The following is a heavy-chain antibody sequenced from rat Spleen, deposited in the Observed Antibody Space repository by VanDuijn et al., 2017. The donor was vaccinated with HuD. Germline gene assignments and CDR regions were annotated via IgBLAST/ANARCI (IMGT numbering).Heavy chain of an antibody. Sequence: WTGGSTDYNSALKSRLSISRDTSKSQVFLKMNSLQTEDIATYYCARDGYRGGFAYWGQGTLFTVAS. D-gene: IGHD1-12*03. CDR3: ARDGYRGGFAY. CDR2: WTGGST. V-gene: IGHV2-30*01. J-gene: IGHJ3*01.